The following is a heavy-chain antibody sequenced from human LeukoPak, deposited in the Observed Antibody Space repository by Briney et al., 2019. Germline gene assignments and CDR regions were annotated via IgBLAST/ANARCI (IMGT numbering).Heavy chain of an antibody. CDR3: ARQDYYGSGSYYNDLNDY. J-gene: IGHJ4*02. D-gene: IGHD3-10*01. V-gene: IGHV4-39*01. Sequence: SETLSLTCTVSGGSISSSSYYWGWIRQPPGKGLKWIGSIYYSGSTYYNPSLKSRVTISVDTSKNQFSLKLSSVTAADTAVYYCARQDYYGSGSYYNDLNDYWGQGTLVTVSS. CDR1: GGSISSSSYY. CDR2: IYYSGST.